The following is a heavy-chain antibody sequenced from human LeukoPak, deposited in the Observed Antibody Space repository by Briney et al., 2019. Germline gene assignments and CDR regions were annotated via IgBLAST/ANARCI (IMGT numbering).Heavy chain of an antibody. J-gene: IGHJ4*02. CDR2: ISGSGDST. V-gene: IGHV3-23*01. CDR1: GFTFSSYA. D-gene: IGHD3-16*01. CDR3: AKDRGESYDY. Sequence: GGSLRLSCAASGFTFSSYAMSWVRQAPGTGLEWVSAISGSGDSTYYADSVKGRFTISRDNSKNTLYLQMNSLRAEDTAVYYCAKDRGESYDYWGQGTLVTVSS.